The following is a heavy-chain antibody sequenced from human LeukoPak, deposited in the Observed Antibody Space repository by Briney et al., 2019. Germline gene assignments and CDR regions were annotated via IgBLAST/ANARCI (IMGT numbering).Heavy chain of an antibody. D-gene: IGHD5-24*01. J-gene: IGHJ3*01. CDR2: IFPGGNT. V-gene: IGHV4-4*07. Sequence: SETLSLTCTVSGGSISSYYWSWIRQPAGKGLEWIGRIFPGGNTYFNPSLKSRVAISVDSSKNQFSLTLSSVTAADTAVYYCAGNRDAYFLNAFDLWGQGTMVTVSS. CDR1: GGSISSYY. CDR3: AGNRDAYFLNAFDL.